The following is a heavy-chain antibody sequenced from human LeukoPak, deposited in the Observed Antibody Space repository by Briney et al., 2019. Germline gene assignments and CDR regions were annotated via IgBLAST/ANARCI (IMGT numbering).Heavy chain of an antibody. Sequence: GGSLRLSCVGSGLTFSSYWMSWVRQAPGKGLEWVANIKEDGSERYYVDSVKGRFTISRDNAKNSLYVQMNSLRGEDTAVYYCASLRQLWYAFDHWGQGTLVTVSS. CDR1: GLTFSSYW. J-gene: IGHJ4*02. CDR2: IKEDGSER. V-gene: IGHV3-7*01. CDR3: ASLRQLWYAFDH. D-gene: IGHD5-18*01.